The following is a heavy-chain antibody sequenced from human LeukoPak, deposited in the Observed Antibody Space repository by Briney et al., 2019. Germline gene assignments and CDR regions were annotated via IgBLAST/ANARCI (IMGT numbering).Heavy chain of an antibody. V-gene: IGHV3-72*01. CDR1: GFTFSDHH. J-gene: IGHJ4*02. CDR2: IRNKANSYTT. Sequence: GGSLRLSCAVSGFTFSDHHMDWARHAPGKGREWVGRIRNKANSYTTEYAASVKGRFTVSRDDSKNSLYLQLNSLKTGDTAVYYCSESPVGNVLHSWGQGTLVTVSS. D-gene: IGHD2-8*01. CDR3: SESPVGNVLHS.